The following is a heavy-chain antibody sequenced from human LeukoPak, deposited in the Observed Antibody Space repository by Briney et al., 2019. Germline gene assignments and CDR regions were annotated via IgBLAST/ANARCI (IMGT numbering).Heavy chain of an antibody. Sequence: KSSETLSLTCAVYGGSFSGYYWSWIRQPPGKGLEWIGEINHSGSTNYNPSLKSRVTISVDTSKNQFSLKLSSVTAADTAVYYCARDRDSSGYYSGWGQGTLVTVSS. CDR2: INHSGST. J-gene: IGHJ4*02. CDR3: ARDRDSSGYYSG. D-gene: IGHD3-22*01. V-gene: IGHV4-34*01. CDR1: GGSFSGYY.